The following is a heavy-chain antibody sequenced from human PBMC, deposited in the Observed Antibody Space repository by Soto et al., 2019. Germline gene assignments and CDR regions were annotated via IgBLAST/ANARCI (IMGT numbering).Heavy chain of an antibody. D-gene: IGHD1-26*01. V-gene: IGHV4-31*03. CDR3: ARDHGVGGNWFDP. Sequence: TLSLTCTVSGGSISSGGYYWSWIRQHPGKGLEWIGYIYYSGSTYYNPSLKSRVTISVDTSKNQFSLKLSSVTAADTAVYYCARDHGVGGNWFDPWGQGTLVTVSS. CDR1: GGSISSGGYY. J-gene: IGHJ5*02. CDR2: IYYSGST.